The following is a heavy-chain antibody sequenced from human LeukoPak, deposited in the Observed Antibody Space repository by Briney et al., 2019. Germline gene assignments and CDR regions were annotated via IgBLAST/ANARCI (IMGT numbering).Heavy chain of an antibody. CDR2: ISGSGGST. D-gene: IGHD3-22*01. Sequence: GGSLRLSCAASGFTFSNAWMSWVRQAPGKGLEWVSAISGSGGSTYYADSVKGRFTISRDNSKNTLYLQMNSLRAEDTAVYYCAKMGTEVVLNPLYYWGQGTLVTVSS. V-gene: IGHV3-23*01. CDR3: AKMGTEVVLNPLYY. CDR1: GFTFSNAW. J-gene: IGHJ4*02.